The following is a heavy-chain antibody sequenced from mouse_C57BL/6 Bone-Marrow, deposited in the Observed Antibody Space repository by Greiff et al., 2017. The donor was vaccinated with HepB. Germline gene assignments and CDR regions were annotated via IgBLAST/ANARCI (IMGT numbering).Heavy chain of an antibody. V-gene: IGHV1-80*01. J-gene: IGHJ2*01. CDR2: IYPGDGDT. CDR3: GGGGSSTDY. CDR1: GFNIKDDY. D-gene: IGHD1-1*01. Sequence: VKLMESGAELVRPGASVKLSCTASGFNIKDDYMHWVKQRPEQGLEWIGQIYPGDGDTNYNGKFKGKATLTADKPSSTAYMQLSSLTSEDSAVYFCGGGGSSTDYWGQGTTLTVSS.